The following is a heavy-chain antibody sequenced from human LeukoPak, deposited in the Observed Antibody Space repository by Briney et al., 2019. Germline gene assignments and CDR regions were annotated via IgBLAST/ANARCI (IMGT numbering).Heavy chain of an antibody. CDR2: ISGSGGST. V-gene: IGHV3-23*01. CDR3: AKAPSLYSYGNRADY. Sequence: PGGSLRLSCAASGFTFSSYAMSWVRQAPGKGLEWVSAISGSGGSTYYADSVKGRFTISRDNSKNTLYLQMNSLRAEDTAVYYCAKAPSLYSYGNRADYWGQGTLVTVSS. J-gene: IGHJ4*02. CDR1: GFTFSSYA. D-gene: IGHD5-18*01.